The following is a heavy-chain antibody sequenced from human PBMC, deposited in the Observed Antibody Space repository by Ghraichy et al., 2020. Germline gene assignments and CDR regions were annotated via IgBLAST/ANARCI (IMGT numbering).Heavy chain of an antibody. V-gene: IGHV3-23*01. CDR3: GKDPNGDYVGAFDI. CDR2: ISAGGGNT. J-gene: IGHJ3*02. D-gene: IGHD4-17*01. Sequence: GESLNISCVGSGFTFSSYAMSWVRQAPGKGLEWVSGISAGGGNTYYAESLKGRFTISRDNSKNTLSLQMNSLRAEDTALYYCGKDPNGDYVGAFDIWGQGKTVTVSS. CDR1: GFTFSSYA.